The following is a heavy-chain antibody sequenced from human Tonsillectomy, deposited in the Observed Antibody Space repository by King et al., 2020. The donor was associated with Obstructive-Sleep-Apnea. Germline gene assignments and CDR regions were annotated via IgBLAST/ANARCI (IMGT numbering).Heavy chain of an antibody. D-gene: IGHD2-2*01. CDR2: IIPIFGTA. CDR3: ARPYCSSTSCYAGDAFDI. CDR1: GGTFSSYA. Sequence: QLVQSGAEVKKPGSSVKVSCKASGGTFSSYAISWVRQAPGQGLEWMGGIIPIFGTANYAQKFPGRVTITADESTSTAYMELSSLRSEDTAVYYWARPYCSSTSCYAGDAFDIWGQGTMVTVSS. J-gene: IGHJ3*02. V-gene: IGHV1-69*01.